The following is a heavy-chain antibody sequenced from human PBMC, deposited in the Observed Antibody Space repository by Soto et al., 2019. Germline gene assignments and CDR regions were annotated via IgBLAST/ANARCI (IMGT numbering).Heavy chain of an antibody. D-gene: IGHD4-17*01. J-gene: IGHJ6*02. CDR2: ISHDGSNK. CDR3: AKEARSRAVTATRVYGMDV. Sequence: QVNLVESGGGVVQPGRSLRLSCAASGFTFSDYGMHWVRQAPGKGLEWVAAISHDGSNKFYGDSVKGRFTISRDNSKNTLLLPTDSLRDEATAVYFCAKEARSRAVTATRVYGMDVWGQGTTVAVSS. V-gene: IGHV3-30*18. CDR1: GFTFSDYG.